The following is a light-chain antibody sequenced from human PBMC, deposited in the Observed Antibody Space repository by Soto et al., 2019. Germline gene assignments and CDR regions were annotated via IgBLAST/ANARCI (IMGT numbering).Light chain of an antibody. CDR1: SSDVGGFNS. J-gene: IGLJ1*01. CDR3: CSYAGSYSYA. V-gene: IGLV2-11*01. CDR2: DVN. Sequence: QSALTQPRSVSGSPGQSVTVSCTGTSSDVGGFNSVSWYQQHPGKAPKLMIYDVNKRPSGVPDRFSGSKSGSTASLTTSGLQAEDEADYYCCSYAGSYSYAFXTGTKVTVL.